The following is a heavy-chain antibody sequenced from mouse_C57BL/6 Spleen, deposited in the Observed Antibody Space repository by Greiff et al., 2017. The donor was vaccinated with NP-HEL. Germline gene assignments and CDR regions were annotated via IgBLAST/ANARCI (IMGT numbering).Heavy chain of an antibody. J-gene: IGHJ4*01. CDR1: GYTFTSYW. D-gene: IGHD2-3*01. CDR3: ARWDGYLLYAMDY. V-gene: IGHV1-72*01. CDR2: IDPNSGGT. Sequence: QVQLKQPGAELVKPGASVKLSCKASGYTFTSYWMHWVKQRPGRGLEWIGRIDPNSGGTKYNEKFKSKATLTVDKPSSTAYMQLSSLTSEDSAVYYCARWDGYLLYAMDYWGQGTSVTVSS.